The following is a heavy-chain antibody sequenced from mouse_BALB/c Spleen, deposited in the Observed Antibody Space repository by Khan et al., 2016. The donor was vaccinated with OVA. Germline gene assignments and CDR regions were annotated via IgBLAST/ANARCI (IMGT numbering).Heavy chain of an antibody. J-gene: IGHJ4*01. CDR1: GYTFTNYG. D-gene: IGHD2-12*01. CDR2: INTFTGEP. V-gene: IGHV9-3-1*01. Sequence: QIQLVQSGPEMKKPGETVKISCKASGYTFTNYGMNWVKQSPGKALKWMGWINTFTGEPTYADDFKGRFAFSLETSASTAYLQINNLKNEDTATYFCARPPYFSYSLDHWGQGTSVTVSS. CDR3: ARPPYFSYSLDH.